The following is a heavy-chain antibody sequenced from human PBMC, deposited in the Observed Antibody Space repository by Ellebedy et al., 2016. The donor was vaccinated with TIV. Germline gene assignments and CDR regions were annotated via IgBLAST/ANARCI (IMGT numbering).Heavy chain of an antibody. Sequence: GESLKISXAASGFTFSNAWMSWVRQAPGKGLEWVGRIKSKTYGGTTDYAAPVKGRFTISRDDSKNTLYLQMNSLKTEDTAMYYCTTVTAAVIVGLSCNWGQGTLVTVSS. CDR3: TTVTAAVIVGLSCN. CDR2: IKSKTYGGTT. D-gene: IGHD3-22*01. CDR1: GFTFSNAW. J-gene: IGHJ4*02. V-gene: IGHV3-15*01.